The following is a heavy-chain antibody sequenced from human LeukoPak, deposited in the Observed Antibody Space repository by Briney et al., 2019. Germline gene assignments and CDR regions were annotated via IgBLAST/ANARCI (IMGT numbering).Heavy chain of an antibody. Sequence: GRSLRLSCAASGFIFSNYGMNWVRQAPGKGLEWVAVISYDGSSKYYADSVKGRFTISRDNSKNTLYLQMNNLGAEDTAVYYCAKDLLGTHITTILAAASDAFDIWGQGTRVTVSS. CDR2: ISYDGSSK. J-gene: IGHJ3*02. CDR3: AKDLLGTHITTILAAASDAFDI. V-gene: IGHV3-30*18. CDR1: GFIFSNYG. D-gene: IGHD3-22*01.